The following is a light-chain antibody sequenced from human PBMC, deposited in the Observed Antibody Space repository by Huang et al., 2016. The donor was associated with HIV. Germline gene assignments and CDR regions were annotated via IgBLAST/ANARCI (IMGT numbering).Light chain of an antibody. CDR1: QSVLHRPNNKND. J-gene: IGKJ2*01. Sequence: DIVMTQSPDSLAVSLGERATINCKSSQSVLHRPNNKNDLVWYKQKPGQPPKVLVYWASTRESGVPDRFSGSGSGTDFTLTISSLQAEDVAIYYCQQYYNTPYTFGQGTKLEIK. V-gene: IGKV4-1*01. CDR2: WAS. CDR3: QQYYNTPYT.